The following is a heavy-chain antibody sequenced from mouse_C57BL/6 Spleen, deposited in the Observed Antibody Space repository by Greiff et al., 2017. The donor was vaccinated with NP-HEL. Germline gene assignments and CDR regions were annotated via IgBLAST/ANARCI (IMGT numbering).Heavy chain of an antibody. CDR2: IDPEDGDT. D-gene: IGHD2-5*01. J-gene: IGHJ2*01. V-gene: IGHV14-1*01. CDR1: GFNIKDYY. Sequence: VQLQQSGAELVRPGASVKLSCTASGFNIKDYYMHWVKQRPEQGLEWIGRIDPEDGDTEYAAKFQGKATMTADTSSNTAYLQLSSLTSEDTAVYYCTSQGDSNYWYYFDYWGQGTTLTVSS. CDR3: TSQGDSNYWYYFDY.